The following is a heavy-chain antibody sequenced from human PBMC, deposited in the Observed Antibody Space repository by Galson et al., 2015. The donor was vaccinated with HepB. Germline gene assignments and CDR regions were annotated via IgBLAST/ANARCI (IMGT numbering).Heavy chain of an antibody. CDR3: AKGVVDTAMADDY. Sequence: SLRLSCAASGFIFSSYDMNWVRQAPGKGLEWVSAISGSGGCTYYADSVKGRFTISRDNSKNTLYLQMNSLRAEDTAVYYCAKGVVDTAMADDYWGQGTLVTVSS. CDR1: GFIFSSYD. CDR2: ISGSGGCT. D-gene: IGHD5-18*01. J-gene: IGHJ4*02. V-gene: IGHV3-23*01.